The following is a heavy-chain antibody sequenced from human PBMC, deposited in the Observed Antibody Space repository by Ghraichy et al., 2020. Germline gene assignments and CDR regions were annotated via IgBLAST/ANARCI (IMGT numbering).Heavy chain of an antibody. CDR1: GGSISSYY. CDR2: IYYSGST. D-gene: IGHD1-26*01. J-gene: IGHJ5*02. CDR3: ARARWELLGWFDP. Sequence: SETLSLTCTVSGGSISSYYWSWIRQPPGKGLEWIGYIYYSGSTNYNPSLKSRVTISVDTSKNQFSLKLSSVTAADTAVYYCARARWELLGWFDPWGQGTLVTVSS. V-gene: IGHV4-59*01.